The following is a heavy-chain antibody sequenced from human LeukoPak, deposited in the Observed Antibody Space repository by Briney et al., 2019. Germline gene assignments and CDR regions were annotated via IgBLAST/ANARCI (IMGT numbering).Heavy chain of an antibody. D-gene: IGHD2-15*01. CDR2: IYYSGST. CDR3: ARSVVVVAATPIYYFDY. J-gene: IGHJ4*02. CDR1: GGSISSYY. Sequence: PSETLSLTGTVSGGSISSYYWSWIRQPPGKGLEWIGYIYYSGSTNYNPSLKSRVTISVDTSKNQFSLKLSSVTAADTAVYYCARSVVVVAATPIYYFDYWGQGTLVTVSS. V-gene: IGHV4-59*01.